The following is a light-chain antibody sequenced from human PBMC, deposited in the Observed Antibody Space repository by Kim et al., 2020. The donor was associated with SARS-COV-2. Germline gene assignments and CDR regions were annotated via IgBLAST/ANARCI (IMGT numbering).Light chain of an antibody. Sequence: PRKAARNTRWGNNIGSKSVHRYQDKRGQEAVLVISCDIEQPSGILERYSGSKSGNTGTLTIRRLEAGDETDYYCQVWDSSSVHPWVFGGGTQLTV. CDR1: NIGSKS. J-gene: IGLJ3*02. V-gene: IGLV3-21*04. CDR2: CDI. CDR3: QVWDSSSVHPWV.